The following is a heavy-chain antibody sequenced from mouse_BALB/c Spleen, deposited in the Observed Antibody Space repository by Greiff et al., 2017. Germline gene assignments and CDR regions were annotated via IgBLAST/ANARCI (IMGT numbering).Heavy chain of an antibody. D-gene: IGHD2-10*02. J-gene: IGHJ2*01. V-gene: IGHV3-2*02. CDR2: ISYSGST. CDR3: ARRKYGNYCDY. CDR1: GYSITSDYA. Sequence: VQLKQSGPGLVKPSQSLSLTCTVTGYSITSDYAWNWIRQFPGNKLEWMGYISYSGSTSYNPSLKSRISITRDTSKNQFFLQLNSVTTEDTATYYCARRKYGNYCDYWGQGTTLTVSS.